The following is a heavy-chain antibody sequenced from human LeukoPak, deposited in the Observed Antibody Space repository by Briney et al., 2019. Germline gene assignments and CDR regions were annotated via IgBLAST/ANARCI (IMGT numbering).Heavy chain of an antibody. D-gene: IGHD3-16*01. J-gene: IGHJ3*02. V-gene: IGHV4-38-2*02. CDR1: GYSISSGYY. CDR2: IYHSGST. Sequence: SETLSLTCTVSGYSISSGYYWGWIRQPPGKGLEWIGSIYHSGSTYYNPSLKSRVTISVDTSKNQFSLKQSSVTAADTAVYYCARDIMITFGAGAFDIWGQGTMVTVSS. CDR3: ARDIMITFGAGAFDI.